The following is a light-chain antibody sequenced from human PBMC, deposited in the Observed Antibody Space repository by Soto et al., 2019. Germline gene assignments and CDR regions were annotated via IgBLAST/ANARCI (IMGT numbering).Light chain of an antibody. CDR1: QSIRSS. CDR2: DSF. J-gene: IGKJ2*01. CDR3: QQRADWHPYT. Sequence: EIVLTQSPATLSLSPGERATLSCRASQSIRSSLAWYQQKPGQAPRLLIYDSFNRNSGTPARFSGSGSGTDFTLTISSVEPEDFAIYYCQQRADWHPYTFGRGTKLEIK. V-gene: IGKV3-11*01.